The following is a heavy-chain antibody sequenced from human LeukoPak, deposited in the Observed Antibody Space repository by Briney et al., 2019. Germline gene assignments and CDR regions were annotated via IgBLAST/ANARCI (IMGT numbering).Heavy chain of an antibody. Sequence: GGSLRLSCVASGFAFSSYWMTWVRQAPGKGLEWVANIKQDGGEEYYVDSVKGRFTISRDNAKNSLFLQMNSLRAEDTAIYYCAKRDTTYWGQGTLVTVSS. V-gene: IGHV3-7*03. CDR2: IKQDGGEE. D-gene: IGHD1-26*01. J-gene: IGHJ4*02. CDR3: AKRDTTY. CDR1: GFAFSSYW.